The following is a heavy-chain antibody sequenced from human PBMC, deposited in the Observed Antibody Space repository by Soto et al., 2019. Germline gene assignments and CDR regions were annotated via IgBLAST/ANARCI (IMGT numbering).Heavy chain of an antibody. CDR1: GGSISSSSYY. D-gene: IGHD4-17*01. Sequence: QLQLQESGPGLVKPSETLSLTCTVSGGSISSSSYYWGWIRQPPGKGLEWIGSIYYSGSTYYNPSLKSRVTISVDTSKNQFSLKLSSVTAADTAVYYCASIHDYGDYGYWFDPWGQGTLVTVSS. V-gene: IGHV4-39*01. CDR3: ASIHDYGDYGYWFDP. J-gene: IGHJ5*02. CDR2: IYYSGST.